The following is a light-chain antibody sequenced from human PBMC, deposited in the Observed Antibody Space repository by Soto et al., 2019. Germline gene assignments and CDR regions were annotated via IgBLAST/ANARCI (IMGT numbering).Light chain of an antibody. J-gene: IGKJ1*01. CDR1: RSGDSD. V-gene: IGKV3-15*01. CDR2: RAS. Sequence: IVMTQSPATLSPSPGEGATLSCSASRSGDSDVAWYQRRPGQTPRLPSYRASIGATGIPARFGGSGSGTEFNFTISGLQSEDFAVYYCQQYNNWSFGQGTKVDIK. CDR3: QQYNNWS.